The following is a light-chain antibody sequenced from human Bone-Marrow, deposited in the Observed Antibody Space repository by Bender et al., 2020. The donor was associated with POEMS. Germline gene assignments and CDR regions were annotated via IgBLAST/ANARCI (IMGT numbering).Light chain of an antibody. CDR3: WSYVGDSTWV. CDR1: SSDVGGDNS. V-gene: IGLV2-11*01. CDR2: DVS. J-gene: IGLJ3*02. Sequence: QSALPQPRSVSGSPGQSVTISCAGTSSDVGGDNSVSWYQRHPGKAPKLIIFDVSKRPSGVPDRFSGSRSANTASLTISGLQAEDEADYYCWSYVGDSTWVFGGGTKLTVL.